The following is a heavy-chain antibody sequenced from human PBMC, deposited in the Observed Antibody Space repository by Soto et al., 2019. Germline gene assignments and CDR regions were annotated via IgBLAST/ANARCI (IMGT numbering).Heavy chain of an antibody. CDR3: TTDQGTAWNDY. J-gene: IGHJ4*02. CDR2: IKTKTDGGTT. Sequence: GGSLRPSCAASGFSFSNAWMNWVRQAPGEGLEWVGRIKTKTDGGTTDYSAPVKGRFTISRDDSKNTLYLQMNSLKTEDTAVYYCTTDQGTAWNDYWGQGTLVTVSS. V-gene: IGHV3-15*07. D-gene: IGHD1-1*01. CDR1: GFSFSNAW.